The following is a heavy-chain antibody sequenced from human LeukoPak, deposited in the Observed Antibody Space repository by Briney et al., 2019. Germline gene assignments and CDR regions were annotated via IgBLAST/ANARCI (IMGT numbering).Heavy chain of an antibody. CDR3: ARARGPGGDLAFDI. CDR2: IYTGGST. J-gene: IGHJ3*02. CDR1: GFTFSNAW. Sequence: PGGSLRLSCAASGFTFSNAWMSWVRQAPGKGLDWVSVIYTGGSTFYADSVKGRFTISRDNSKNTLYLQMNSLRAEDTAVYYCARARGPGGDLAFDIWGQGTMVTVSS. D-gene: IGHD4-17*01. V-gene: IGHV3-66*01.